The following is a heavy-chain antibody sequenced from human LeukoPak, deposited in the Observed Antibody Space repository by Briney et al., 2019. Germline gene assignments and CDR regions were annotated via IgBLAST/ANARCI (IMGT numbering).Heavy chain of an antibody. CDR3: AKDNGRGLRMGSSKRGRIDY. Sequence: PGRSLRLSCAAFGFTFSSYGMHWVRQAPGKGLEWVAVISYDGSNKYYADSVKGRFTISRDNSKNTLYLQMNSLRAEDTAVYYCAKDNGRGLRMGSSKRGRIDYWGQGTLVTVSS. CDR2: ISYDGSNK. D-gene: IGHD6-6*01. CDR1: GFTFSSYG. J-gene: IGHJ4*02. V-gene: IGHV3-30*18.